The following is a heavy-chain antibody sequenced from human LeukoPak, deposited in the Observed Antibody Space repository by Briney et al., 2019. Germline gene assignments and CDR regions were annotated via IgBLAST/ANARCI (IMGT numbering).Heavy chain of an antibody. CDR2: ISAYNGNT. J-gene: IGHJ4*02. V-gene: IGHV1-18*04. Sequence: GASVRVSCKGSGYTFTSYGISWVRQAPGQGLEWMGWISAYNGNTNYAQKLQGRVTLPTDTSPSTAYMELRSLRSDVTAVYCCSRVLSSNFDCWGQGTLVTVYS. CDR3: SRVLSSNFDC. CDR1: GYTFTSYG.